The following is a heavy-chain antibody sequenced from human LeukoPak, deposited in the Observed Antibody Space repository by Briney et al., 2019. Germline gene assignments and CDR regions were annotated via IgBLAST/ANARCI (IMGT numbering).Heavy chain of an antibody. J-gene: IGHJ3*01. CDR2: IHYSGSP. Sequence: PSETLSLTCTVSGGSISNYYWSWIRQPPGKGLEWIGYIHYSGSPNYNPSLNSRVTISVDTSKNQFSLKLSSVTAADTAVYYCASSRPYYDILTGQTDDAFDLWGQGTMVTVSS. CDR3: ASSRPYYDILTGQTDDAFDL. CDR1: GGSISNYY. V-gene: IGHV4-59*01. D-gene: IGHD3-9*01.